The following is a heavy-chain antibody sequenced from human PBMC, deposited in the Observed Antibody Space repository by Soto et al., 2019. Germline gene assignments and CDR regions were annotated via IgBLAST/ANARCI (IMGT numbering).Heavy chain of an antibody. Sequence: SVKVSCKASGGTFSSYAISWVRQAPGQGLEWMGGIIPIFGTANYAQKFQGRVTITADESTSTAYMELSSLRSEDTAVYYCARVPLLAAMTYYYYYYGMDVWGQGTTVTVSS. CDR3: ARVPLLAAMTYYYYYYGMDV. CDR1: GGTFSSYA. CDR2: IIPIFGTA. D-gene: IGHD5-18*01. J-gene: IGHJ6*02. V-gene: IGHV1-69*13.